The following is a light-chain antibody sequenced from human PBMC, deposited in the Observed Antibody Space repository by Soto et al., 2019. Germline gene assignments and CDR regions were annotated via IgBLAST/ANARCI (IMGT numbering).Light chain of an antibody. V-gene: IGKV1-39*01. CDR1: QTVNTY. Sequence: IQMTQSPSSLSASIGDRVTITCRASQTVNTYLHWYQQKPGKAPKLLIYAASNLQSGVPSRFSGSGSGTNFTLSINSLQPEDFATYYCQQGYSTGWTFGHGTKVDIK. CDR2: AAS. J-gene: IGKJ1*01. CDR3: QQGYSTGWT.